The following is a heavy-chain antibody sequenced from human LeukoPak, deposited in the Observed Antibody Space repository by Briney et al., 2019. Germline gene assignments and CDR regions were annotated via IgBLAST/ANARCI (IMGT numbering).Heavy chain of an antibody. CDR1: GFTFSSYS. J-gene: IGHJ6*02. V-gene: IGHV3-21*01. Sequence: GGSLRLSCAASGFTFSSYSMNWVRQAPGKGLEWVSSISSSSSYIYYADSVKGRFTISRDNAKNSLYLQMNSLRAEDTAVYYCARDLVGYGDATYYYYGMDVWGQGTTATVSS. D-gene: IGHD4-17*01. CDR3: ARDLVGYGDATYYYYGMDV. CDR2: ISSSSSYI.